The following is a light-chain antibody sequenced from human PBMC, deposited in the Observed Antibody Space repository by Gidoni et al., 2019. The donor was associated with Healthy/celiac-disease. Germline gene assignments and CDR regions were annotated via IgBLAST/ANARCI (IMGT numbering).Light chain of an antibody. CDR2: DAS. CDR1: QSVSSY. V-gene: IGKV3-11*01. CDR3: QQRRNWPPEIT. Sequence: EIVLTQSPATLSLSPGERATLSCRASQSVSSYLAWYQQKPGQAPRLLIYDASNRATGLPARFSGSGSGTDFTLTISSLEPEDFAVYYCQQRRNWPPEITFXQXTRLEIK. J-gene: IGKJ5*01.